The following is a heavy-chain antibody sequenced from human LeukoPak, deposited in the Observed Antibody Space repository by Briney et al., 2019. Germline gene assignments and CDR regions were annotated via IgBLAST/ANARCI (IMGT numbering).Heavy chain of an antibody. J-gene: IGHJ4*02. V-gene: IGHV4-59*01. CDR3: ARIYDSSGYYEGY. CDR1: GGSISSYD. D-gene: IGHD3-22*01. CDR2: ICYSGST. Sequence: SETLSLTCTVSGGSISSYDWSWIRQPPGKGLEWIGYICYSGSTNYNPSLQGRVTISVDTSKNQLSLKLSSVTAADTAVYYCARIYDSSGYYEGYWSQGTLVTVSS.